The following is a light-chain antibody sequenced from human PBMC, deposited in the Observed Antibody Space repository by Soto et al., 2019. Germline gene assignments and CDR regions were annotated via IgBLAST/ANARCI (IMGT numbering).Light chain of an antibody. CDR3: QSYDSSLRGV. CDR2: GNS. Sequence: QFVLTPPPSVYGAPGQRVPISCTGSGSNIGAGYDVHWYQQLPGTAPKLLIYGNSNRPSGVPDRFSGSKSGTSASLAITGLQAEDEADYYCQSYDSSLRGVFGTGTKVTV. J-gene: IGLJ1*01. CDR1: GSNIGAGYD. V-gene: IGLV1-40*01.